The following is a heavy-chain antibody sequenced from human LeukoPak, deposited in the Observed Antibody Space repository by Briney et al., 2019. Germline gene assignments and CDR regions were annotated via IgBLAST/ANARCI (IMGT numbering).Heavy chain of an antibody. CDR2: ISAYNGNT. CDR1: GYTFTSYG. V-gene: IGHV1-18*01. J-gene: IGHJ4*02. D-gene: IGHD3-9*01. CDR3: ARRISDILTGYYFDY. Sequence: ASVKVSCKASGYTFTSYGISWVRQAPGQGLEWMGWISAYNGNTNYAQKFQGRVTMTTDTSTSTAYMELRSLRSDDAAVYYCARRISDILTGYYFDYWGQGTLVTVSS.